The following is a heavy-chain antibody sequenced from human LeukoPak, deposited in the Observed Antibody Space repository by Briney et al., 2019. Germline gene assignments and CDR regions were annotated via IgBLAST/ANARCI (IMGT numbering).Heavy chain of an antibody. Sequence: PSETLSLTCAVYGGSFSGHAWTWIRQPPGKGLEWIGEINHSGNTNYNPSLKSRVTIGVVTSKDQFSLKVPSVTAADTAVYYCARVHQQLALYAFDVWGHGTVVTVFS. CDR3: ARVHQQLALYAFDV. CDR2: INHSGNT. D-gene: IGHD6-13*01. V-gene: IGHV4-34*01. CDR1: GGSFSGHA. J-gene: IGHJ3*01.